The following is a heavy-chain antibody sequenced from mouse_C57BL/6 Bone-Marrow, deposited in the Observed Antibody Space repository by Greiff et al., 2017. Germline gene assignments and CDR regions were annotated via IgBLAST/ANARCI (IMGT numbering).Heavy chain of an antibody. CDR2: IYPGSGST. CDR1: GYTFTSYW. D-gene: IGHD1-1*01. J-gene: IGHJ2*01. V-gene: IGHV1-55*01. CDR3: ARWGYYGSSYSLFDY. Sequence: QVQLQQPGAELVKPGASVKMSCKASGYTFTSYWITWVKPRPGQGLEWIGDIYPGSGSTNYNEKFKSKATLTVDTSSSTAYMQLSSLTSEDSAVYYCARWGYYGSSYSLFDYWGQGTTLTVSS.